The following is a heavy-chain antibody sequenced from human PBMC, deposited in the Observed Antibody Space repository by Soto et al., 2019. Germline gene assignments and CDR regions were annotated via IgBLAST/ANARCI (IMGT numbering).Heavy chain of an antibody. CDR1: GCSISGYY. Sequence: SETLSLTCTVSGCSISGYYWSWIRQPPGKGLEWIGEINHSGSTNYNPSLKSRVTISVDTSKNQFSLKLSSVTAADTAVYYCARGVGYVGNXDYWGQGTLVTVSS. D-gene: IGHD1-26*01. CDR3: ARGVGYVGNXDY. V-gene: IGHV4-34*01. CDR2: INHSGST. J-gene: IGHJ4*02.